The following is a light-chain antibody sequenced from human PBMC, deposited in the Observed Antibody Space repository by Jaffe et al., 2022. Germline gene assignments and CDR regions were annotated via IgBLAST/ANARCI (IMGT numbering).Light chain of an antibody. CDR2: DDY. V-gene: IGLV3-21*02. CDR3: QIWDSSSDHPGV. Sequence: SYVLTQPPSVSVAPGQTAAITCGGNNIGSQSVHWYQQKPGQAPVMVVYDDYDRPSGIPERFSGSNSGNTATLTINRVEVGDEADYYCQIWDSSSDHPGVFGGGTKLTVL. CDR1: NIGSQS. J-gene: IGLJ3*02.